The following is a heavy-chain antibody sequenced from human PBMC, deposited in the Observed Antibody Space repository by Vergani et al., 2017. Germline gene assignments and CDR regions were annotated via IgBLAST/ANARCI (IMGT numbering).Heavy chain of an antibody. J-gene: IGHJ3*02. V-gene: IGHV4-30-4*08. CDR1: GGSISSGDYY. Sequence: QVQLQESGPGLVKPSQTLSLTCTVSGGSISSGDYYWSWIRQPPGKGLEWIGSIYHSGSTYYNPSLKSRVTISVDTSKNQFSLKLSSVTAADTAVYYCARRGDYYDSSGYYPHDAFDIWGQGTMVTVSS. CDR3: ARRGDYYDSSGYYPHDAFDI. CDR2: IYHSGST. D-gene: IGHD3-22*01.